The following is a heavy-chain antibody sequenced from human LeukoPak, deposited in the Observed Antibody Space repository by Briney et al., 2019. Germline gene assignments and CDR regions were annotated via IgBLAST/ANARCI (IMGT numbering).Heavy chain of an antibody. D-gene: IGHD3-22*01. CDR2: ISWNSGSI. CDR1: GFTFDDYA. CDR3: AKDMCYDSSGYYPGYFQH. Sequence: GRSLRLSCAASGFTFDDYAMHWVRQAPGKGLEWVSGISWNSGSIGYADSVKGRFTISRDNAKNSLYLQMNSLRAEDTALYYCAKDMCYDSSGYYPGYFQHWGQGTLVTVSS. J-gene: IGHJ1*01. V-gene: IGHV3-9*01.